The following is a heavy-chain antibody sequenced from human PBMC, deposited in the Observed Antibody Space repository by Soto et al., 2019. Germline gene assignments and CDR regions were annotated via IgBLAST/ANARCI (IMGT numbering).Heavy chain of an antibody. Sequence: GGSLRLSCAASGFTFSSYGMHWVRQAPGKGLEWVAVISYDGSNKYYADSVKGRFTISRDNSKNTLYLQMNSLRAEDTAVYYCAKEPYLRREVDPSNNLVWGQGPMLTVSS. CDR2: ISYDGSNK. CDR3: AKEPYLRREVDPSNNLV. CDR1: GFTFSSYG. D-gene: IGHD3-3*01. J-gene: IGHJ6*01. V-gene: IGHV3-30*18.